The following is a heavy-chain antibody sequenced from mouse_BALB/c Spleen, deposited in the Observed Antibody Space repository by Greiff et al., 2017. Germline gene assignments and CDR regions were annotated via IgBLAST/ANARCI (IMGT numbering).Heavy chain of an antibody. CDR3: ARLLRLPSYYAMDY. CDR1: GYTSTSYW. Sequence: QVQLQQPGAELVKPGASVKLSCKASGYTSTSYWMHWVKQRPGQGLEWIGEINPSNGRTNYNEKFKSKATLTVDKSSSTAYMQLSSLTSEDSAVYYCARLLRLPSYYAMDYWGQGTSVTVSS. J-gene: IGHJ4*01. CDR2: INPSNGRT. D-gene: IGHD1-2*01. V-gene: IGHV1S81*02.